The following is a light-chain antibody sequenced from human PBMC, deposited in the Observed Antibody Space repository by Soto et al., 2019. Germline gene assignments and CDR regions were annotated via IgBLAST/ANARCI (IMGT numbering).Light chain of an antibody. V-gene: IGKV1-5*01. CDR2: GAS. J-gene: IGKJ1*01. CDR3: QHHNSYSQT. Sequence: DIQLTQSPPTLSASVGDRVTITCRASQSIRYYLAWYQQMPGKAPKLLIYGASSLQSGVPSRLSGSGSGTEFTLTISRLQPDDFATYFCQHHNSYSQTFGQGTKVEIK. CDR1: QSIRYY.